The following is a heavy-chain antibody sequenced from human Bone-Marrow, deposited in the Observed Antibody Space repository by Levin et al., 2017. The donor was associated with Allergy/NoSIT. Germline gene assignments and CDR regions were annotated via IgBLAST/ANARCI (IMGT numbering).Heavy chain of an antibody. J-gene: IGHJ4*02. CDR1: GGSISSSSFY. Sequence: ESLKISCAVSGGSISSSSFYWGWIRQPPGKGLEWIGNIFYSGRTYYNPSLKSRVSISLDTSKNHFSLKLTSVTAADTAVYYCAREDATGSVSLDWGQGSLVTVSS. CDR3: AREDATGSVSLD. V-gene: IGHV4-39*07. CDR2: IFYSGRT. D-gene: IGHD3-10*01.